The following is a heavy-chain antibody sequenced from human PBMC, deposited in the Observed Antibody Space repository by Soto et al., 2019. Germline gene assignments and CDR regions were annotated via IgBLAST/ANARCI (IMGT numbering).Heavy chain of an antibody. J-gene: IGHJ6*02. CDR3: STDLGYYGLDV. CDR1: GFPFSNGW. V-gene: IGHV3-15*01. Sequence: EVQLVESGGDLVKPGGSLRLSCVASGFPFSNGWMSWVRQAPGKGLEWVGRIKSKTDGETRDYAGPVKDRFTISRDDSKKTLYLQMNSLKTEDTAVYYCSTDLGYYGLDVWGQGTTVTVSS. CDR2: IKSKTDGETR. D-gene: IGHD2-15*01.